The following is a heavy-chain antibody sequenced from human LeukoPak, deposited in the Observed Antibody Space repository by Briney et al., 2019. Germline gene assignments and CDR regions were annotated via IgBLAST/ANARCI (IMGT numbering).Heavy chain of an antibody. CDR2: IKQDGSEK. Sequence: GGSLRLSCAASGFTFSSYWMSRVRQAPGKGLEWVANIKQDGSEKYYVDSVKGRFTISRDNAKNSLYLQMNSLRAENTAVYYCARGPDIVVVPAAYDAFDIWGQGTMVTVSS. J-gene: IGHJ3*02. CDR1: GFTFSSYW. CDR3: ARGPDIVVVPAAYDAFDI. D-gene: IGHD2-2*01. V-gene: IGHV3-7*01.